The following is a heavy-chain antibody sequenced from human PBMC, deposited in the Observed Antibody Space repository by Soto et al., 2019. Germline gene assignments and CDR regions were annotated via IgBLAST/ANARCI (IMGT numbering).Heavy chain of an antibody. CDR3: ASIRRSNYDYVWGSYRYTTWFDP. J-gene: IGHJ5*02. CDR1: GGSFSGYY. CDR2: INHSGST. V-gene: IGHV4-34*01. Sequence: PSETLSLTCAVYGGSFSGYYWSWIRQPPGKGLEWIGEINHSGSTNYNPYLKIRVTISVDTSKNQFSLKLSSVTAADTAVYYCASIRRSNYDYVWGSYRYTTWFDPWGQGTLVTVSS. D-gene: IGHD3-16*02.